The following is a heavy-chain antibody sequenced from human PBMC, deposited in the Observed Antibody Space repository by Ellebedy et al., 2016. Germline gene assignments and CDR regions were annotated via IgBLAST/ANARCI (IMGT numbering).Heavy chain of an antibody. D-gene: IGHD6-13*01. Sequence: GESLKISCAASGFTFSKYWMIWVRQTGKGLEWVANIKQDGSEKYYVDSVKGRFTISRDNAKNSLYLQMNSLRAEDTAIYYCARGSDSSSWYLNWFDPWGQGTMVTVSP. CDR3: ARGSDSSSWYLNWFDP. CDR2: IKQDGSEK. CDR1: GFTFSKYW. J-gene: IGHJ5*02. V-gene: IGHV3-7*01.